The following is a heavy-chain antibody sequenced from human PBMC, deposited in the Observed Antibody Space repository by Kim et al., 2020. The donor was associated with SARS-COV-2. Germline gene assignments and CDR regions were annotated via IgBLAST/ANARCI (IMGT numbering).Heavy chain of an antibody. CDR3: AREVVRRVSMVRGVNATRKYYGMDV. CDR1: GFTFSSYG. D-gene: IGHD3-10*01. J-gene: IGHJ6*02. V-gene: IGHV3-33*01. CDR2: IWYDGSNK. Sequence: GGSLRLSCAASGFTFSSYGMHWVRQAPGKGLEWVAVIWYDGSNKYYADSVKGRFTISRDNSKNTLYLQMNSLRAEDTAVYYCAREVVRRVSMVRGVNATRKYYGMDVWGQGTTVTVSS.